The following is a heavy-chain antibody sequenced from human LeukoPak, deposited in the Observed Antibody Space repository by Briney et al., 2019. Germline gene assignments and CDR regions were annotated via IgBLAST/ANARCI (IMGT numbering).Heavy chain of an antibody. D-gene: IGHD3-10*01. V-gene: IGHV4-34*01. Sequence: SETLSLTCAVYGGSFSGYYWNWIRQPPGKGLEWIGEINHSGSTNYNPSLKSRVTISVDTSKNQFSLKLSSVTAADTAVYYCARGAFGELLSYFYYWGQGTLVTVSS. J-gene: IGHJ4*02. CDR3: ARGAFGELLSYFYY. CDR1: GGSFSGYY. CDR2: INHSGST.